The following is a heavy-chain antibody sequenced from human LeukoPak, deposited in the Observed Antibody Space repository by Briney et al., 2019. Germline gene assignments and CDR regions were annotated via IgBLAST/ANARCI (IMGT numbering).Heavy chain of an antibody. V-gene: IGHV4-4*02. CDR2: IYHSGST. Sequence: PSGTLSLTCAVSGGSISSSNWWSWVRQPPGKGLEWIGEIYHSGSTNYNPSLKSRVTISVDKSKNQFSLKLSSVTAADTAVYYCARGYYDSSGYYYYYGMDVWGQGTTVTVSS. D-gene: IGHD3-22*01. CDR1: GGSISSSNW. J-gene: IGHJ6*02. CDR3: ARGYYDSSGYYYYYGMDV.